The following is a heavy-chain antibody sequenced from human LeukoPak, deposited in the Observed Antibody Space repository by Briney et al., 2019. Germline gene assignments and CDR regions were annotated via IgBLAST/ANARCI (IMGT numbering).Heavy chain of an antibody. CDR3: ARDRQGYMDV. Sequence: GGSLILSCAASEFTFSSYEMNWVRQAPGKGLEWVSYISTSGSGIHYSDYVKGRFTISRDNAKNSLYLQMNSLRAEDTSVYYCARDRQGYMDVWGKGTTVTVSS. CDR1: EFTFSSYE. J-gene: IGHJ6*03. V-gene: IGHV3-48*03. CDR2: ISTSGSGI.